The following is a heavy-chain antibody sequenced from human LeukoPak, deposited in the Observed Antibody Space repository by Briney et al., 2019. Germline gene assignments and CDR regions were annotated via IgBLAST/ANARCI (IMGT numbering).Heavy chain of an antibody. J-gene: IGHJ4*02. D-gene: IGHD3-16*01. V-gene: IGHV3-21*01. Sequence: GGSLRLSCAASGFTFSSSAMSWVRQAPGKGLEWVSSISSSSSYIYYADSVKGRFTISRDNAKNSLYLQMNSLRAEDTAVYYCARERLGDYWGQGTLVTVSS. CDR2: ISSSSSYI. CDR3: ARERLGDY. CDR1: GFTFSSSA.